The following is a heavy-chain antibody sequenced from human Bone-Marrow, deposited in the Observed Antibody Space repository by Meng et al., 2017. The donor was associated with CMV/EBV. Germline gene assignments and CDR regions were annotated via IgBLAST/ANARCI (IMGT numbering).Heavy chain of an antibody. J-gene: IGHJ4*02. D-gene: IGHD1-26*01. CDR1: GFTFDVYG. CDR2: IYWNGGTT. V-gene: IGHV3-20*04. CDR3: ARGIVGASRDAY. Sequence: CAASGFTFDVYGMSWVRQAPGKGLEWVSGIYWNGGTTGYADSVKGRFTISRDNAKNSLYLQMNSLRAEDTALYYCARGIVGASRDAYWGQGTLVTVSS.